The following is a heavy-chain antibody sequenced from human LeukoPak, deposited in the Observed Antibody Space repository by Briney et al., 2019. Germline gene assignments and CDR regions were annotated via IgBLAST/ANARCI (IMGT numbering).Heavy chain of an antibody. CDR1: GYTFTGYY. CDR2: INPNSGGT. Sequence: VASVKVSCKASGYTFTGYYMHWVRQAPGQGLEWMGWINPNSGGTNYAQTFQGRVTMTRDTSISTAYMELSRLRSDDTAVYYCAVPEVVVAASGYDDAFDIWGQGTMVTVSS. D-gene: IGHD2-15*01. V-gene: IGHV1-2*02. J-gene: IGHJ3*02. CDR3: AVPEVVVAASGYDDAFDI.